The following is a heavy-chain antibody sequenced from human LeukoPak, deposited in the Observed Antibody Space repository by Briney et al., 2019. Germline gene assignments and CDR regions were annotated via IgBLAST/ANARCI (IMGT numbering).Heavy chain of an antibody. CDR3: ASPYYYDNSGYSY. CDR1: GFTFSSYA. CDR2: ISGSGGTT. V-gene: IGHV3-23*01. Sequence: GGSLRLSCAASGFTFSSYAMNWVRQAPGKGLEWVSVISGSGGTTYYADSVKGRFTISRDNSKNTLYLQMNSLRAEDTAMYYCASPYYYDNSGYSYWGQGTLVTVSS. J-gene: IGHJ4*02. D-gene: IGHD3-22*01.